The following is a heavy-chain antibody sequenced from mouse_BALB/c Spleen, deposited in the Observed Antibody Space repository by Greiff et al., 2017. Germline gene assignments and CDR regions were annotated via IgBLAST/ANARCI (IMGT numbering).Heavy chain of an antibody. CDR3: ARGYYGSNYWYFDV. V-gene: IGHV1S30*01. CDR1: GYSFTGYY. J-gene: IGHJ1*01. D-gene: IGHD1-1*01. CDR2: INPYNGAT. Sequence: VQLQQSGPELVKPGASVKISCKASGYSFTGYYMHWVKQSHVKSLEWIGRINPYNGATSYNQNFKDKASLTVDKSSSTAYMELYSLTSEDSSVYYCARGYYGSNYWYFDVWGAGTTVTVSS.